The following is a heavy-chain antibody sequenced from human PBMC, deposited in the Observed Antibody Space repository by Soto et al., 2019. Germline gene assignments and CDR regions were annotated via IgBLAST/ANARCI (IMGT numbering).Heavy chain of an antibody. V-gene: IGHV3-49*04. CDR1: GFTFGDYA. J-gene: IGHJ5*02. Sequence: GGSLRLSCTASGFTFGDYAMSWVRQAPGKGLEWVGFIRSKAYGGTTEYAASVKGRFTISRDDSKSIAYLQMNSLKTEDTVVYYCTRVSGVAYCGADCYSHWFDPWGQGTMVTVSS. D-gene: IGHD2-21*02. CDR3: TRVSGVAYCGADCYSHWFDP. CDR2: IRSKAYGGTT.